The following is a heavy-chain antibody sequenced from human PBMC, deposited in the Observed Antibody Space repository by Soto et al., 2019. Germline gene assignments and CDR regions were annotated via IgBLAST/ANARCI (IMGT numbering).Heavy chain of an antibody. J-gene: IGHJ3*02. CDR2: ISSDGTNK. V-gene: IGHV3-30*03. Sequence: QVQLVESGGGVAQPGRSLRLSCAASGLTFNYYDIHWVRQAPGKGLEWVAVISSDGTNKYYVESVKGRFAISRDNSKSTLYLLMNTLRTEDTALYYCAIIHSGSFVFEIWGQGTMVTVSS. D-gene: IGHD1-26*01. CDR1: GLTFNYYD. CDR3: AIIHSGSFVFEI.